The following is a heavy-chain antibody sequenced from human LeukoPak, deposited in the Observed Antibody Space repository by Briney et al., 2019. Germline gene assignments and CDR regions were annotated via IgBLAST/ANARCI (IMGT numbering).Heavy chain of an antibody. Sequence: SVKVSCKASGGTFNNYAISWVRQAPGQGLEWMGRIVPILGIANYAQEFQGRLIITADKATSSDYVELSSLRSEDTAVYYCARDQGDNSYGYYAIWYAFDVWGQGTMVSVSS. CDR3: ARDQGDNSYGYYAIWYAFDV. CDR1: GGTFNNYA. D-gene: IGHD5-18*01. CDR2: IVPILGIA. J-gene: IGHJ3*01. V-gene: IGHV1-69*04.